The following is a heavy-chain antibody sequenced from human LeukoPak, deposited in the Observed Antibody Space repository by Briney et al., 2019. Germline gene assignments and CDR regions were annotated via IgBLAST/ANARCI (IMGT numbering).Heavy chain of an antibody. CDR1: GFTFSSYA. CDR2: ISGSGGST. D-gene: IGHD3-9*01. CDR3: ATNHPNGGGGRYFDWSPID. V-gene: IGHV3-23*01. Sequence: TGGSLRLSCAASGFTFSSYAMSWVRQAPGKGLEWVSSISGSGGSTYYADSVKGRFTISRDNSKNSLHLQMNSLRAEDTAVYYCATNHPNGGGGRYFDWSPIDWGQGTLVTVSS. J-gene: IGHJ4*02.